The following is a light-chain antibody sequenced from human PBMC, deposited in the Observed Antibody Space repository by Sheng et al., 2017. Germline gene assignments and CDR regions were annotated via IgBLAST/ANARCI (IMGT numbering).Light chain of an antibody. V-gene: IGKV1-33*01. J-gene: IGKJ3*01. Sequence: DIQMTQSPSSLSASVGDRVTITCQASQDISNYLNWYQQKPGKAPKLLIYDASNLETVVPSRFSGSGSGTDFTFTISSLQPEDIATYYCQHGFTFGPGTKVDIK. CDR1: QDISNY. CDR2: DAS. CDR3: QHGFT.